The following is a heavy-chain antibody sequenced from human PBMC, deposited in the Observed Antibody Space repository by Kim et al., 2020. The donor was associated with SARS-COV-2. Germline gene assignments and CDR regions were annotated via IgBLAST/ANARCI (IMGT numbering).Heavy chain of an antibody. CDR1: GGTFSSYA. Sequence: SVKVSCKASGGTFSSYAISWVRQAPGQGLEWMGGIIPIFGTANYAQKFQGRVTITADESTSTAYMELSSLRSEDTAVYYCARGNGGGGDQIDNWFDPWGQGTLVTVSS. CDR2: IIPIFGTA. J-gene: IGHJ5*02. CDR3: ARGNGGGGDQIDNWFDP. D-gene: IGHD2-21*02. V-gene: IGHV1-69*13.